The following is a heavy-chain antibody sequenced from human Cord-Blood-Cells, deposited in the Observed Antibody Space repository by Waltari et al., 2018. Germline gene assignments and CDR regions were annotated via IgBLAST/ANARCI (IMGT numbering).Heavy chain of an antibody. Sequence: QVQLQQWGAGLLKPSETLSLTCAVYGGSFSGYYWSWIRQPPGKGLEWIGEINHSGSTNYNPSHKSRVTISVDTSKNQFSLKLSSVTAADTAVYYCARGDNWNYFDYWGQGTLVTVSS. D-gene: IGHD1-20*01. V-gene: IGHV4-34*01. CDR3: ARGDNWNYFDY. J-gene: IGHJ4*02. CDR2: INHSGST. CDR1: GGSFSGYY.